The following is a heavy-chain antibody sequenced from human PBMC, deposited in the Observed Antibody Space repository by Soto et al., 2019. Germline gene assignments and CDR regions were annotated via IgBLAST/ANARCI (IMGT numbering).Heavy chain of an antibody. V-gene: IGHV4-39*01. CDR2: IFYSGSA. CDR1: GGSISNPIYY. J-gene: IGHJ4*02. Sequence: SETLSLTCSVSGGSISNPIYYWAWIRQPPGKGLEWIGSIFYSGSAYYNPSLKSRVTISVDTAKNQFSLKLSSVTAADTAVYYCARRTSSLITMVRGVIIPAFDYWGQGTLVTVSS. CDR3: ARRTSSLITMVRGVIIPAFDY. D-gene: IGHD3-10*01.